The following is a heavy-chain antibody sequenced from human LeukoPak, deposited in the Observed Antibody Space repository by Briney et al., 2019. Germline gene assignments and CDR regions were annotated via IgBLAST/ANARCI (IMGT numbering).Heavy chain of an antibody. D-gene: IGHD1-26*01. J-gene: IGHJ4*02. CDR1: GYTFTSYG. CDR3: ARPHSLGGSFYVFDY. CDR2: VSTYNGNT. V-gene: IGHV1-18*01. Sequence: GASVKVSCKASGYTFTSYGISWVRQAPGQGLEWVGWVSTYNGNTDYAQRVQGRVAMTTDTSTNTAYMDLRSLSPDDTAVYYCARPHSLGGSFYVFDYWGQGTLITVSS.